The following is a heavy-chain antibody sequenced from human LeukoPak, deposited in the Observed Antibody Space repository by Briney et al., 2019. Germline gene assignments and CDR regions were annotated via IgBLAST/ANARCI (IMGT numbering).Heavy chain of an antibody. Sequence: GGSLRLSCAASGFTFSSYGMHWVRQAPGKGLEWVAVIWYDENNKYYADSVRGRFTISRDSSKNTLYLQMTRLRAEDTALYYCARLTAYFDFWGQGAPVTVSS. J-gene: IGHJ4*02. V-gene: IGHV3-33*01. CDR1: GFTFSSYG. CDR3: ARLTAYFDF. CDR2: IWYDENNK. D-gene: IGHD2-21*02.